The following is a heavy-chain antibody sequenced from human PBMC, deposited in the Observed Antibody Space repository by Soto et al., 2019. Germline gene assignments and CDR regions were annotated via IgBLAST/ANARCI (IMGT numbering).Heavy chain of an antibody. J-gene: IGHJ4*01. D-gene: IGHD2-21*01. CDR1: GGSISTNW. CDR3: ARHIALSGTRGFDF. V-gene: IGHV4-4*02. Sequence: QVQLQESGPGLMKPSGTLSLTCAVSGGSISTNWWSWVRQPPGKGLEWIGEIYHSGATNYNPSLKNRVTMSVDKSHNHLSLNLNSVTAADTAVYYCARHIALSGTRGFDFWGHGTLVTVSS. CDR2: IYHSGAT.